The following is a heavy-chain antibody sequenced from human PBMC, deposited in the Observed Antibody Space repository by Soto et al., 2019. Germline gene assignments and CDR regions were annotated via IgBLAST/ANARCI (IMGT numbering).Heavy chain of an antibody. J-gene: IGHJ5*02. V-gene: IGHV2-5*02. Sequence: QITLKESGPTLVKPTQTLTLTCTFSGFSLSTSGVAVGWIRQPPGKALEWLALIYWDDDKRYSPSLKSRLTIPQDHPKNPVVLKNANMDPVETATYFRAPKPRDSRGQNWFDPWGQGTLVTVSS. D-gene: IGHD6-13*01. CDR3: APKPRDSRGQNWFDP. CDR1: GFSLSTSGVA. CDR2: IYWDDDK.